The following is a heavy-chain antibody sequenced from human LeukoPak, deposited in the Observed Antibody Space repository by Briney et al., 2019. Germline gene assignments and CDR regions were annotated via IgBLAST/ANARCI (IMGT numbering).Heavy chain of an antibody. V-gene: IGHV3-53*01. CDR2: IYSGGST. Sequence: GGSLRLSCAASGFTVSSNYMSWVRQAPGKGLEWVSVIYSGGSTYYADSVKGRFTISRDNSENTLYLQMNSLRAEDTAVYYCARPQGEWLFQDYWGQGTLVTVSS. CDR3: ARPQGEWLFQDY. CDR1: GFTVSSNY. J-gene: IGHJ4*02. D-gene: IGHD3-3*01.